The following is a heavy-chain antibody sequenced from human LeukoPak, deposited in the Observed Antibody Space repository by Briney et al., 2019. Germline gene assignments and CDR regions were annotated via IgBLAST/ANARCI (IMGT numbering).Heavy chain of an antibody. CDR3: AREGGSGYFDY. J-gene: IGHJ4*02. CDR1: GGSLSGYY. CDR2: INRSGSA. V-gene: IGHV4-34*01. D-gene: IGHD3-10*01. Sequence: TSETLSLTCAVYGGSLSGYYWSWIRQPPGRGLEWIGEINRSGSANYNPSLKSRVTVSVDTSKNQFSLKLSSVTAADTAVYYCAREGGSGYFDYWGQGTLVTVPS.